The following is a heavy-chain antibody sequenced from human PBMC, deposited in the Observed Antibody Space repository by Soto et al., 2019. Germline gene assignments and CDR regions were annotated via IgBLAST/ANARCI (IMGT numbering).Heavy chain of an antibody. CDR2: IDYNGVT. CDR1: GASISSRDYY. J-gene: IGHJ4*02. CDR3: GRVMIGTSRHTDSDY. V-gene: IGHV4-39*01. Sequence: SETLSLTCTVSGASISSRDYYWGWIRQTPGKGLEWIGNIDYNGVTYYNPSLKSRVTVPKDTSKNQFSLKVAPVTAADTAIYYCGRVMIGTSRHTDSDYWGQGTQVTVSS. D-gene: IGHD2-8*01.